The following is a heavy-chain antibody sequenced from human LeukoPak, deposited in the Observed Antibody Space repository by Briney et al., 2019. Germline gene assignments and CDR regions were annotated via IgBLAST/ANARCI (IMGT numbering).Heavy chain of an antibody. CDR3: ARGGYYYDGASVY. Sequence: GGSLRLSCAASGFTFSSYWMHWVRQAPGKGLVWVSRINSDGSSTSYADSVKGRFTISRDNAKNTLYLQMNSLRAEDTAVYYCARGGYYYDGASVYWGQGTLVTVSS. D-gene: IGHD3-22*01. CDR2: INSDGSST. J-gene: IGHJ4*02. CDR1: GFTFSSYW. V-gene: IGHV3-74*01.